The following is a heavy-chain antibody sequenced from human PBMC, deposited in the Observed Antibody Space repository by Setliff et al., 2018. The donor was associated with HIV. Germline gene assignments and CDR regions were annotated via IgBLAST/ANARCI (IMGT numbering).Heavy chain of an antibody. CDR2: IYHSGWT. CDR1: GGSISSNSYY. Sequence: SETLSLTCTVSGGSISSNSYYWGWIRQPPGKGLEWIGSIYHSGWTYYNPSLKSRVTISVDTSKNQFSLKLTSVTAADTAVYYCARDQPQDYDSLTGYYTGRYFDCWGRGTLVTVSS. CDR3: ARDQPQDYDSLTGYYTGRYFDC. V-gene: IGHV4-39*07. D-gene: IGHD3-9*01. J-gene: IGHJ4*02.